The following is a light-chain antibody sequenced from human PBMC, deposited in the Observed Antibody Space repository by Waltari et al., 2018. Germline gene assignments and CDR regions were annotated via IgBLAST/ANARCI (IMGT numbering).Light chain of an antibody. CDR1: SSDVGGSNY. Sequence: QSALTQPASVSGSPGQSITISCTGTSSDVGGSNYVYWYQQHPGKAPKLMIYDVSNRPSGVSYRFSGSKSGNAASLTISGLQAEDEADYYCSSYRGSDNSVVFGGGTKLTVL. J-gene: IGLJ2*01. CDR2: DVS. CDR3: SSYRGSDNSVV. V-gene: IGLV2-14*03.